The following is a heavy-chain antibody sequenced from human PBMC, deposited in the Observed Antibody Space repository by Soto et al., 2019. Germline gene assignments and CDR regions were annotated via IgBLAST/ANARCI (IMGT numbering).Heavy chain of an antibody. V-gene: IGHV4-4*02. J-gene: IGHJ5*02. CDR3: ARDITKNGGADFRDWFDP. Sequence: PSETLSLTCAVSGGSISSSNWWSWVRQPPGKGLEWIGEIYHSGSTNYNPSLKSRVTISVDKSKNQFSLKLSSVTAADTAVYYCARDITKNGGADFRDWFDPWGQGTLVTVSS. D-gene: IGHD3-16*01. CDR2: IYHSGST. CDR1: GGSISSSNW.